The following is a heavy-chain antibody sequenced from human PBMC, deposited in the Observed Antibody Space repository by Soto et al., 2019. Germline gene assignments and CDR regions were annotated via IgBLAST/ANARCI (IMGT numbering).Heavy chain of an antibody. Sequence: PGESLKISCKGSGYSFSTYWIAWVRQMSGKGLEWMGIIYPGDSDTRYSPSFQGQVTISADKSISTAYLQWSSLKASDTAMYYCARQGIADENWFDPWGQGTLVTVSS. D-gene: IGHD6-13*01. CDR3: ARQGIADENWFDP. CDR1: GYSFSTYW. CDR2: IYPGDSDT. J-gene: IGHJ5*02. V-gene: IGHV5-51*01.